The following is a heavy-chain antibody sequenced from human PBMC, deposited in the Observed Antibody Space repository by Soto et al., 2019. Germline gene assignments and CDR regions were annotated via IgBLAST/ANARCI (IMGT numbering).Heavy chain of an antibody. J-gene: IGHJ6*02. V-gene: IGHV3-15*01. D-gene: IGHD3-16*01. Sequence: PGGSLRLSCAASGFTFSNAWMSWVRQAPGRGLEWVGRIKSKTDGETTDYAAPVKGRFTISRDDSKNTLYLQMNSLKTEDTAVYYCTTTPIRSWGYGMDVWGQGTPVTVSS. CDR3: TTTPIRSWGYGMDV. CDR1: GFTFSNAW. CDR2: IKSKTDGETT.